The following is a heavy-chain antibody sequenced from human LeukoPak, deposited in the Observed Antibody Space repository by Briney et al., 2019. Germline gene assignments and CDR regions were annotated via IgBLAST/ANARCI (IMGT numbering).Heavy chain of an antibody. CDR2: FDPEDGET. CDR3: ATYSTIVGATGFDY. Sequence: ASVKVSCKVSGYTLTELSMHWVRQAPGKGLEWMGGFDPEDGETIYAQKFQGRVTITEDTSTDTAYMELSSLRSEDTAVYYCATYSTIVGATGFDYWGQGTLVTVSS. CDR1: GYTLTELS. J-gene: IGHJ4*02. V-gene: IGHV1-24*01. D-gene: IGHD1-26*01.